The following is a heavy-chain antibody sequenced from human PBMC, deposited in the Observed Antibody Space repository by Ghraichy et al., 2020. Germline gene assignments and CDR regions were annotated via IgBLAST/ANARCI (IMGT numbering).Heavy chain of an antibody. D-gene: IGHD1-26*01. J-gene: IGHJ4*02. Sequence: SETLSLTCIVSGGSVSSGSYYWSWIRQPPGKGLEWIGYIYDSGSTDYNPSLKSRVTIAADTSKNQFSLKLSSVTAADTAVYYCARGRIVGVTGYNFDNWGQGTLVTVSS. CDR3: ARGRIVGVTGYNFDN. V-gene: IGHV4-61*01. CDR1: GGSVSSGSYY. CDR2: IYDSGST.